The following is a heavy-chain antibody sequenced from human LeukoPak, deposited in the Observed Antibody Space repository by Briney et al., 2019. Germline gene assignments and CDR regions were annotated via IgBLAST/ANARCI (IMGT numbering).Heavy chain of an antibody. CDR1: GYTFTSYD. V-gene: IGHV1-8*01. J-gene: IGHJ6*02. D-gene: IGHD6-13*01. CDR2: MSPNSGNT. Sequence: ASVKVSCKASGYTFTSYDINWVRQATGQGLEWMGWMSPNSGNTGYAQKFQGRVTMTRNTSISTAYMELSSLRSEDTAVYYCARGHSSSWYVGYYYYGMDVWGQGTTVTVSS. CDR3: ARGHSSSWYVGYYYYGMDV.